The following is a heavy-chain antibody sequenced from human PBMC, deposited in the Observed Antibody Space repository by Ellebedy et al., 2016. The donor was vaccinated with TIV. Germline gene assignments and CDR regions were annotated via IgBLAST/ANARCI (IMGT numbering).Heavy chain of an antibody. D-gene: IGHD5-12*01. CDR3: ARSAGGYSGYENFDF. V-gene: IGHV3-53*01. J-gene: IGHJ4*02. Sequence: GESLKISCAASGFSVSTNCMNLVRQAPGKGLEWVSVLYGGGNTYYADSVRGRFTISSDNPKNTLVLQMNSLRAEDTAVYYCARSAGGYSGYENFDFWGQGTLVTVSS. CDR1: GFSVSTNC. CDR2: LYGGGNT.